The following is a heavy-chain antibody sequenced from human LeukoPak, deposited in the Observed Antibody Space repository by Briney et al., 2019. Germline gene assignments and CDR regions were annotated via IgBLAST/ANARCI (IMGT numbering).Heavy chain of an antibody. CDR2: IYHSGST. V-gene: IGHV4-38-2*02. Sequence: SETLSLTCAVSGYSISSGYYWGWIRQPPGKGLEWIGSIYHSGSTYYNPSLKSRVTISVDTSKNQFSLELSSVTAADTAVYYCARDRALWPSPYYYGMDVWGKGTTVTVSS. CDR3: ARDRALWPSPYYYGMDV. J-gene: IGHJ6*04. CDR1: GYSISSGYY. D-gene: IGHD3-10*01.